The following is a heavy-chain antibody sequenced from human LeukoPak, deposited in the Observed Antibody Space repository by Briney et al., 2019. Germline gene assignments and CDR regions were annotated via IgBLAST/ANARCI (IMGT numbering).Heavy chain of an antibody. J-gene: IGHJ4*02. Sequence: SETLSLTCAVSGGSFSDYYWSWIRQPPGKGLEWIGEINHSGSTNYNPSLKSRVTISVDTSKNQFSLKLSSVTAADTAVYYCARVPARAYYDTSGYPQAALDYWGQGTLVTVSS. CDR1: GGSFSDYY. CDR3: ARVPARAYYDTSGYPQAALDY. CDR2: INHSGST. V-gene: IGHV4-34*01. D-gene: IGHD3-22*01.